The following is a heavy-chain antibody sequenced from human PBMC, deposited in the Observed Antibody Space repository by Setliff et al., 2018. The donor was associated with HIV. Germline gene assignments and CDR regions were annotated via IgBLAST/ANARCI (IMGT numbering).Heavy chain of an antibody. D-gene: IGHD7-27*01. V-gene: IGHV4-4*08. CDR3: AREMWGSHDAFDI. CDR1: GGSISSYY. Sequence: SETLSLTCTVFGGSISSYYWSWIRQPPGKGLEWIGYIYTSGSTNYNPSLKSRVTISVDTSKNQFSLKLSSVTAADTAVYYCAREMWGSHDAFDIWGQGTMVTVSS. J-gene: IGHJ3*02. CDR2: IYTSGST.